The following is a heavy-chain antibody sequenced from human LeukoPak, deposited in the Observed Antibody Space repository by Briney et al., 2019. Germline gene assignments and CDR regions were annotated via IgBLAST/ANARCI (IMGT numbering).Heavy chain of an antibody. V-gene: IGHV3-33*01. CDR1: GFSFSSHG. J-gene: IGHJ4*02. CDR3: ARGPSYRAFVDY. CDR2: IWYDGSNR. D-gene: IGHD2-2*02. Sequence: PGGSLRLSCAASGFSFSSHGMHWVRQAPGKGLEWLTVIWYDGSNRYYADSVKGRFIVSRDNSKNTLYLQMNSLRAEDTALYYCARGPSYRAFVDYWGQGTLVTVSS.